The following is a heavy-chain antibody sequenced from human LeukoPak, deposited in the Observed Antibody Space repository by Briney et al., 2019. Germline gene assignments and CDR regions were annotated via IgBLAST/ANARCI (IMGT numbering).Heavy chain of an antibody. CDR2: MQSGGST. V-gene: IGHV3-53*01. J-gene: IGHJ4*02. CDR1: GITVSSKY. Sequence: GGSLRLSCAASGITVSSKYMSWVRQAPGKGLEWVLVMQSGGSTYYADSVEGRFTISRDNSKNTLYLQMNSLRAEDTAVYYCASRIAVAGTRVVDYWGQGTLVTVSS. D-gene: IGHD6-19*01. CDR3: ASRIAVAGTRVVDY.